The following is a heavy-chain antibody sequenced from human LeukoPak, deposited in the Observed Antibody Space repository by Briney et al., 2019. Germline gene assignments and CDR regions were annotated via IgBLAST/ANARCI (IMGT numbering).Heavy chain of an antibody. CDR2: INHSGST. Sequence: SETLSLTCAVYGGSFSGYYWSWIRQPPGKGLEWIGEINHSGSTNYNPSLKSRVTISVDTSKNQFSLKLSSVTAADTAVYYCARHYVLRYFDWFHGAAFDIWGQGTMVTVSS. D-gene: IGHD3-9*01. V-gene: IGHV4-34*01. CDR3: ARHYVLRYFDWFHGAAFDI. CDR1: GGSFSGYY. J-gene: IGHJ3*02.